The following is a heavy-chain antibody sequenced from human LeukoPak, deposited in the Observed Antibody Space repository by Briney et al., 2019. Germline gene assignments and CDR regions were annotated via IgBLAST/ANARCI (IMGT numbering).Heavy chain of an antibody. J-gene: IGHJ4*02. CDR1: GYPFTDYY. V-gene: IGHV1-2*02. CDR2: VNPNNGAT. Sequence: ASVKVSCKASGYPFTDYYMHWMRQAPGQGLEWMGWVNPNNGATNYAQKFQGRVTMTRGTSISTVYMDLTSLRSDDSAIYYCARDYGEAATITAFRTYYYFDHWGQGTLVTVSS. D-gene: IGHD5-24*01. CDR3: ARDYGEAATITAFRTYYYFDH.